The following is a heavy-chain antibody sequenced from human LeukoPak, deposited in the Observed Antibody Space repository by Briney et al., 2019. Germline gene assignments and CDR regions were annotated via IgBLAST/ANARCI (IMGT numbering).Heavy chain of an antibody. J-gene: IGHJ4*02. Sequence: PSETLSLTCTVSGGSISSSSYYWGWIRQPPGTGLEWIGSIYYSGSTYYNPSLKSRVTISVDTSKNQFSLKLSSVTAADTAVYYCARFGYDRNFDYWGQGTLVTVSS. CDR3: ARFGYDRNFDY. V-gene: IGHV4-39*07. CDR1: GGSISSSSYY. CDR2: IYYSGST. D-gene: IGHD5-12*01.